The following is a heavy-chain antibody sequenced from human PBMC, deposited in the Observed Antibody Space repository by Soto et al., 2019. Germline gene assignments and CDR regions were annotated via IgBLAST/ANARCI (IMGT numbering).Heavy chain of an antibody. CDR2: INEDGREK. D-gene: IGHD3-16*01. J-gene: IGHJ4*02. V-gene: IGHV3-7*03. Sequence: GGSLRLSCAASGFSFRLFWMSWVRQTPGKGLEWVANINEDGREKFFADSVKGRFTISRDNAKNSLSLQMNSLTADDTAVYYCARTGWPQSSYYFDYWGQGTLVTVSS. CDR3: ARTGWPQSSYYFDY. CDR1: GFSFRLFW.